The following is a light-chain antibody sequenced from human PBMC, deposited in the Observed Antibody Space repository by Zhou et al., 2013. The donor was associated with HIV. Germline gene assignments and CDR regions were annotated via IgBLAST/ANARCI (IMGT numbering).Light chain of an antibody. Sequence: EIVMTQSPATLSVSPGERATLSCRASQSVGSNLAWYQQKPGQAPRLLIFGATARAAGIPARFSGTGSGTEFTLTINRLEPEDFAVYYCQQYVSLPLTFGGGTKVEIK. J-gene: IGKJ4*01. V-gene: IGKV3-15*01. CDR2: GAT. CDR1: QSVGSN. CDR3: QQYVSLPLT.